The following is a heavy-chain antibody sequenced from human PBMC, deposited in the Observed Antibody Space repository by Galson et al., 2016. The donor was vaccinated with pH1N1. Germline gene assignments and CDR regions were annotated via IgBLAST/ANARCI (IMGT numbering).Heavy chain of an antibody. D-gene: IGHD1-26*01. CDR1: GFTFSNDA. CDR3: TKDTDEMVGSSSN. J-gene: IGHJ4*02. Sequence: SLRLSCAASGFTFSNDAMSWVRQAPGKRLEWVSTVGRSGHNTHYTDSVRGRFTISRDNSRNTLYLQINSLRAEDTAVYFCTKDTDEMVGSSSNWGQGALVTVSS. V-gene: IGHV3-23*01. CDR2: VGRSGHNT.